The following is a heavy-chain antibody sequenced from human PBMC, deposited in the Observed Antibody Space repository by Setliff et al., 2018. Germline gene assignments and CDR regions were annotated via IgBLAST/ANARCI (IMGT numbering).Heavy chain of an antibody. D-gene: IGHD4-17*01. J-gene: IGHJ3*02. CDR3: ARDYGASDGFDI. CDR1: GYTFTKYG. CDR2: ISAYNGNT. V-gene: IGHV1-18*01. Sequence: ASVKVSCKASGYTFTKYGINWVRQAPGQRLEWVGWISAYNGNTNYVQKLQGRVTMTTDTSTSTAYMELRSLRSDDTAVYYCARDYGASDGFDIWGQGTMVTVSS.